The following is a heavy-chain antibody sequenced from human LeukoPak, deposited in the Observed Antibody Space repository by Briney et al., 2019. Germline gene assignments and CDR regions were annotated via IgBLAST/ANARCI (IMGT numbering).Heavy chain of an antibody. D-gene: IGHD6-13*01. CDR2: TFYRSEWFK. V-gene: IGHV6-1*01. J-gene: IGHJ4*02. CDR1: GDSVSRNSIA. CDR3: ARDRGTGSWNYFDY. Sequence: SQTLSLTCAISGDSVSRNSIAWNWIRQSPSRCLEWLGRTFYRSEWFKDYAVSVKSRITINPDTSKNQFSLQLNSVTPDDTAVYYCARDRGTGSWNYFDYWGQGTLVTVSS.